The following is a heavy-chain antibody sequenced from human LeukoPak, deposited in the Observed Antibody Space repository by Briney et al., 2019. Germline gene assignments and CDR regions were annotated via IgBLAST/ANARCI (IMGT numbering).Heavy chain of an antibody. CDR2: IWYGGSNK. CDR3: AKESASGSYVDY. D-gene: IGHD1-26*01. Sequence: GGSLRLSCVGSGFTFSSYGMHWVRQSPGKGLEWVAVIWYGGSNKYYADSVKGRFTISRDTSKNTLYLQMNSLRAEDTAVYYCAKESASGSYVDYWGQGTLVTVSS. V-gene: IGHV3-30*02. CDR1: GFTFSSYG. J-gene: IGHJ4*02.